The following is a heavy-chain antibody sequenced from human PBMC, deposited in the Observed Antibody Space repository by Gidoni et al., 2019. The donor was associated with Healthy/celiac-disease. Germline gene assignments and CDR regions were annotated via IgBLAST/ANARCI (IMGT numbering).Heavy chain of an antibody. CDR3: ARDQAYYDSSGPKVLKY. V-gene: IGHV1-18*01. Sequence: QVQLVQSGAEVKKPGASVKVSCKASGYTFTSYGISWVRQAPGQGLEWMGWISAYNGNTNYAQKLQGRVTMTTDTSTSTAYMELRSLRSDDTAVYYCARDQAYYDSSGPKVLKYWGQGTLVTVSS. CDR2: ISAYNGNT. CDR1: GYTFTSYG. D-gene: IGHD3-22*01. J-gene: IGHJ4*02.